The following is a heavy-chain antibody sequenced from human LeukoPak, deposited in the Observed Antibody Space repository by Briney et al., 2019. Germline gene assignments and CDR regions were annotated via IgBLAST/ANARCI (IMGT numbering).Heavy chain of an antibody. CDR2: ISSSGYST. Sequence: GGSLRLSCAASGFTFSTYGMSWVRQAPGKGLEWVSAISSSGYSTYYADSVKGRFIISRDNSKNTLYLQMNSLRAEDTAVYYCAVQRTLWQQVLDHWGQGVLVTVSS. V-gene: IGHV3-23*01. CDR1: GFTFSTYG. CDR3: AVQRTLWQQVLDH. D-gene: IGHD6-13*01. J-gene: IGHJ4*02.